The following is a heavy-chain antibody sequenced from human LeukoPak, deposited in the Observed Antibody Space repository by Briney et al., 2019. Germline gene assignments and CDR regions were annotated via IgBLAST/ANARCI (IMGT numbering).Heavy chain of an antibody. CDR1: GFTFSSYA. Sequence: PGRSLRLSCAASGFTFSSYAMHWVRQAPGKGLEWVAVISYDGSNKYYADSVKGRFTISRNNSKNTLYLQMNILRAEDTAVYYCARTAGYSSSWYPHYWGQGTLVTVSS. CDR3: ARTAGYSSSWYPHY. D-gene: IGHD6-13*01. CDR2: ISYDGSNK. V-gene: IGHV3-30*04. J-gene: IGHJ4*02.